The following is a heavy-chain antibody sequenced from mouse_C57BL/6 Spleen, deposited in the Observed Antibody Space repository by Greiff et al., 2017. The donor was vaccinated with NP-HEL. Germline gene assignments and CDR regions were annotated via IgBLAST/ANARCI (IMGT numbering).Heavy chain of an antibody. J-gene: IGHJ1*03. CDR2: IWSGGST. CDR1: GFSLTSYG. V-gene: IGHV2-2*01. Sequence: VQLQQSGPGLVQPSQSLSITCTVSGFSLTSYGVHWVRQSPGKGLEWLGVIWSGGSTDYNAAFISRLSISKDNSKSQVFFKMNSLQADDTAIYYCARNGAGGPLWNFDVWGTGTTVTVSS. CDR3: ARNGAGGPLWNFDV.